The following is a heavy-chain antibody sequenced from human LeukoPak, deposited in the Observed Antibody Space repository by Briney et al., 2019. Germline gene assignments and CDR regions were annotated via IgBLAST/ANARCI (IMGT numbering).Heavy chain of an antibody. CDR3: ARRTLWFGEFYDAFDI. J-gene: IGHJ3*02. Sequence: SETLSLTCTVSGGSISSYYWSWIRQPPGKGLEWIGYIYYSGSTNYNPSLKSRVTISVDTSKNQFSLKLSSVTAADTAVYYCARRTLWFGEFYDAFDIWGQGTMVTVSS. V-gene: IGHV4-59*01. CDR2: IYYSGST. CDR1: GGSISSYY. D-gene: IGHD3-10*01.